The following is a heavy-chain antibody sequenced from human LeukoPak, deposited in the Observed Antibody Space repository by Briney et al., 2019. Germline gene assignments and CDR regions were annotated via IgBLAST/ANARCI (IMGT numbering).Heavy chain of an antibody. CDR3: TTAAGIYYGMDV. Sequence: GGSLRLSCAASGFTFSNAWMSWVRQAPGKGLEWVGRIKSKTDGGTTDYAAPVKGRFTNSRDDSKNTLYLQMNSLKTEDTAVYYCTTAAGIYYGMDVWGQGTTVTVSS. V-gene: IGHV3-15*01. CDR1: GFTFSNAW. J-gene: IGHJ6*02. D-gene: IGHD6-13*01. CDR2: IKSKTDGGTT.